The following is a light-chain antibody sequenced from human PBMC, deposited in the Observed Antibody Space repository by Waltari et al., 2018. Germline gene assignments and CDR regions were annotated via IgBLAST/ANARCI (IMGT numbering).Light chain of an antibody. V-gene: IGLV3-21*04. CDR3: HVWHPHVDPGV. Sequence: SYVVTQPPSVSVAPGATATITCGGDNIGTYSVNWYQQKAGQAPVLVIFYDRDRPSGIPDRFSGSNSGNTATLTISRVEAGDEARYYCHVWHPHVDPGVFGTGTEVTVL. CDR2: YDR. CDR1: NIGTYS. J-gene: IGLJ1*01.